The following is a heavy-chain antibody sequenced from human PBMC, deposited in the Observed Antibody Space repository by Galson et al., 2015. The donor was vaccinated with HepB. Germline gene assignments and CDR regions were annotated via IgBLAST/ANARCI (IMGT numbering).Heavy chain of an antibody. V-gene: IGHV3-23*01. D-gene: IGHD3-3*01. J-gene: IGHJ5*02. CDR3: AKEVRFLEWLPSSWFDP. CDR2: ISGSGGST. CDR1: GFTFSSYA. Sequence: SLRLSCAASGFTFSSYAMSWVRQAPGKGLEWVSAISGSGGSTYYADSVKGRFTISRDNSKNTLYLQMNSLRAEDTAVYYCAKEVRFLEWLPSSWFDPWGQGTLVTVSS.